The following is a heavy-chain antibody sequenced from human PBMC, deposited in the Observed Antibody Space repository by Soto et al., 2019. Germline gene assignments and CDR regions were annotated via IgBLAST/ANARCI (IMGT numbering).Heavy chain of an antibody. CDR2: ISYDGNNK. CDR3: AKDEVLVVAVARDYYGMDV. D-gene: IGHD2-15*01. V-gene: IGHV3-30*18. J-gene: IGHJ6*02. Sequence: QVQLVESGGGVVQPGRSLRLSCTASGFTFSSYGMHWVRQAPGKGLEWVAVISYDGNNKYYADSVKGRFTISRDNSMNTLYLQMNSLRAEDTAVYYCAKDEVLVVAVARDYYGMDVWGQGTTVTVSS. CDR1: GFTFSSYG.